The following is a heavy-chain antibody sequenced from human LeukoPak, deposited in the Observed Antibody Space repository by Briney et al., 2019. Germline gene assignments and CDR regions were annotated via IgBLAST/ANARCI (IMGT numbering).Heavy chain of an antibody. CDR1: GYTFTGYY. Sequence: SVKVSCKASGYTFTGYYMHWVRQAPGQGLEWMGGIIPIFGTANYAQKFQGRVTITADESTSTAYMELSSLRSEDTAVYYCARGSGGKIEVVAFDIWGQGTMVTVSS. CDR3: ARGSGGKIEVVAFDI. CDR2: IIPIFGTA. V-gene: IGHV1-69*13. D-gene: IGHD2-15*01. J-gene: IGHJ3*02.